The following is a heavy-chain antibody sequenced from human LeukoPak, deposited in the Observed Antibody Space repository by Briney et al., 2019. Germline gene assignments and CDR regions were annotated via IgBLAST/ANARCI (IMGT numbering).Heavy chain of an antibody. CDR3: GKVSGDWFVPFDY. CDR1: GFTFSSHE. J-gene: IGHJ4*02. CDR2: IGGGGGNT. Sequence: PGGSLRLSCAASGFTFSSHEMNWVRQAPGKGLEWVSTIGGGGGNTYYADSVKGRFTISRDNSKNTLYLQMNSLRADDSAIYYCGKVSGDWFVPFDYWGQGTLVTVSS. D-gene: IGHD3-9*01. V-gene: IGHV3-23*01.